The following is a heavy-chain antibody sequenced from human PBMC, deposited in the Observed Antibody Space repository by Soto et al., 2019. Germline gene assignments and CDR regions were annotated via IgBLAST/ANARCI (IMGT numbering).Heavy chain of an antibody. CDR3: ARRNDSGDYAYFDY. CDR2: IIPIHGIA. D-gene: IGHD4-17*01. CDR1: GGTFSSYT. V-gene: IGHV1-69*02. J-gene: IGHJ4*02. Sequence: QVQLVQSGAEVKKPGSSVKVSCKASGGTFSSYTISWVRQAPGQGLEWMGRIIPIHGIANYAQKFQGRVTQTADQCKSTAYLELSSLRSADPAVYYCARRNDSGDYAYFDYWGQGTLVPVSS.